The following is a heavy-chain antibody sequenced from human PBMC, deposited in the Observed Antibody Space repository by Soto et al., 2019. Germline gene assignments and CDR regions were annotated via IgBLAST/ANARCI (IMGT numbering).Heavy chain of an antibody. CDR3: ARAQRGIAAASPHDAFDI. D-gene: IGHD6-13*01. J-gene: IGHJ3*02. Sequence: ASVKVSCQASGGTFSSYAISWVRQAPGQGLEWMGGIIPIFGTANYAQKFQGRVTITADESTSTAYMELSSLRSEDTAVYYCARAQRGIAAASPHDAFDIWGQGTMVTVSS. CDR1: GGTFSSYA. V-gene: IGHV1-69*13. CDR2: IIPIFGTA.